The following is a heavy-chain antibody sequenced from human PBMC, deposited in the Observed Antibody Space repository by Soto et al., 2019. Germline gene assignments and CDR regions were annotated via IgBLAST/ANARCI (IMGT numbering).Heavy chain of an antibody. CDR2: ISGSGGST. V-gene: IGHV3-23*01. CDR1: GFTFSSYA. J-gene: IGHJ6*02. Sequence: PGGSLRLSCAASGFTFSSYAMSWVRQAPGKGLEWVSAISGSGGSTYYADSVKGRFTISRDNSKNTLYLQMNSLRAEDTAVYYCARGGKQQLVLGSVYYYGMDVWGQGTTVTVSS. CDR3: ARGGKQQLVLGSVYYYGMDV. D-gene: IGHD6-13*01.